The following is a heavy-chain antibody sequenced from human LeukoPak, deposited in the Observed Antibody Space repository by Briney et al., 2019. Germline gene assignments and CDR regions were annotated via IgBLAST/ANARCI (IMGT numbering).Heavy chain of an antibody. CDR1: GFTFSSYA. CDR2: ISYDGSNK. V-gene: IGHV3-30-3*01. Sequence: GRSLRLSCAASGFTFSSYAMHWVRQAPGKGLEWVAVISYDGSNKYHADSVKGRFTISRDNSKNTLYLQMNSLRAEDTAVYYCARDLPWFDPWGQGTLVTVSS. J-gene: IGHJ5*02. CDR3: ARDLPWFDP.